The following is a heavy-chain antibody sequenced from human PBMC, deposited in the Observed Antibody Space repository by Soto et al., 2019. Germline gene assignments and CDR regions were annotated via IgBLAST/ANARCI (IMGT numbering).Heavy chain of an antibody. D-gene: IGHD3-16*01. V-gene: IGHV3-30*18. CDR3: AKSLRWIITSPPFDS. CDR2: ISYDGSNK. J-gene: IGHJ5*01. CDR1: GFTFSSYG. Sequence: QVQLVESGGGVVQPGRSLRLSCAASGFTFSSYGMHWVRQAPGKGLEWVAVISYDGSNKYYADSVKGRFTISRDNSKNTLHLQMNSLRAEDTAVYYCAKSLRWIITSPPFDSWGQGTLVTVSS.